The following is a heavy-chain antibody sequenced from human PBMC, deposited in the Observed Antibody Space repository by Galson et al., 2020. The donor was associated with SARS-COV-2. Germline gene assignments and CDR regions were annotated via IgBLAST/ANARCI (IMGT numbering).Heavy chain of an antibody. J-gene: IGHJ3*02. D-gene: IGHD2-2*01. CDR2: ISWNSGSI. V-gene: IGHV3-9*01. Sequence: GGSLRLSCAASGFTFDDYAMHWVRQAPGKGLEWVSGISWNSGSIGYADSVKGRFTISRDNAKNSLYLQMNSLRAEDTALYYCAKDIGEDIVVVPAAIQMRAFDIWGQGTMVTVSS. CDR1: GFTFDDYA. CDR3: AKDIGEDIVVVPAAIQMRAFDI.